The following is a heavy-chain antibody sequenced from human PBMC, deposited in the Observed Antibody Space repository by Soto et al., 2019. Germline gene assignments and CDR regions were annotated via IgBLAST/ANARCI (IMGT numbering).Heavy chain of an antibody. CDR2: INHSGST. CDR3: ARRRRALYCSSTSCYKVTFDP. CDR1: GGSFSGYY. J-gene: IGHJ5*02. V-gene: IGHV4-34*01. D-gene: IGHD2-2*02. Sequence: PSETLSLTCAVYGGSFSGYYWSWIRQPPGKXLEWIGEINHSGSTNYNPSLKSRVTISVDTSKNQFSLKLSSVTAADTAVYYCARRRRALYCSSTSCYKVTFDPWGQGTLVTVSS.